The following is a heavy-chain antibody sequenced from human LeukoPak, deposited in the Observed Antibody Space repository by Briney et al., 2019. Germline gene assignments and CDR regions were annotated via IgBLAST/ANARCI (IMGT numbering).Heavy chain of an antibody. CDR3: ARAIYTPVVVVTAMGY. J-gene: IGHJ4*02. D-gene: IGHD2-21*02. V-gene: IGHV3-30*03. Sequence: GGSLRLSCAASGFTFSSYSMNWVRQAPGKGLEWVAVISYDGSNKYYADSVKGRFTISRDNSKNTLYLQMNSLRAEDTAVYYCARAIYTPVVVVTAMGYWGQGTLVTVSS. CDR2: ISYDGSNK. CDR1: GFTFSSYS.